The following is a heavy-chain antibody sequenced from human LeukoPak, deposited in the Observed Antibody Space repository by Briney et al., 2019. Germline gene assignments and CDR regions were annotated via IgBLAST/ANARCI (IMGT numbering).Heavy chain of an antibody. V-gene: IGHV3-15*01. D-gene: IGHD3-10*01. CDR2: IKNKTEAGAT. Sequence: KPGGSLRLSCAASGFTFSNAWMTWVRQAPGKGLEWVGHIKNKTEAGATDYAAPVRGRFTISRDDSKNTVYLQMNSLKTEDTAVYYCTTELLWFGELLVDYWGQGTLVTVSS. CDR1: GFTFSNAW. J-gene: IGHJ4*02. CDR3: TTELLWFGELLVDY.